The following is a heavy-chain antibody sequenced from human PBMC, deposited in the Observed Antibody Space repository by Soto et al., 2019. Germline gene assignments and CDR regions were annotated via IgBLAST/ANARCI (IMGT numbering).Heavy chain of an antibody. Sequence: QVQLVESGGGVVQPGRSLRLSCATSGFTFSSYAMHWVRQAPGKGLEWVAVISYDGSNKYYADSVKGRFTISRDNSKNTLYLQMNSLRAEDTAVYYCAKSHPATWIQLWTLDYWGQGTLVTVSS. CDR1: GFTFSSYA. J-gene: IGHJ4*02. V-gene: IGHV3-30*18. CDR2: ISYDGSNK. D-gene: IGHD5-18*01. CDR3: AKSHPATWIQLWTLDY.